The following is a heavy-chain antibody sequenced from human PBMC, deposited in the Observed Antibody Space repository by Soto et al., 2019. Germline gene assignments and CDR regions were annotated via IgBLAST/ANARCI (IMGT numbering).Heavy chain of an antibody. J-gene: IGHJ5*02. CDR2: INHSGST. CDR1: DWCFIGGC. D-gene: IGHD5-12*01. Sequence: SETRWRTCSFCDWCFIGGCCSVMLQPPGKGLEWIGEINHSGSTNYNPSLKSRVTTSVDTSKNQFSLKLSSVTDAATAVYYCARSRHGLTKLDPWGKANLVNVS. V-gene: IGHV4-34*01. CDR3: ARSRHGLTKLDP.